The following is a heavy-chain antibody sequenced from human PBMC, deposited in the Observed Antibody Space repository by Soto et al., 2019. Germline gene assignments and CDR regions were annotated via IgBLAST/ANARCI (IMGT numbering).Heavy chain of an antibody. CDR2: ISERGSR. J-gene: IGHJ4*02. Sequence: EVQVLESGGGLEQPGGSLRLSCAASGFIFSKYAMSWVRQAPGKGLEWVSEISERGSRYYADSVKGRFTISRDNSKNTVYLEMNSLRDEDTAIYYCAREGRGTTVTTFFDYWGQGTLVTVSS. D-gene: IGHD4-17*01. CDR1: GFIFSKYA. V-gene: IGHV3-23*01. CDR3: AREGRGTTVTTFFDY.